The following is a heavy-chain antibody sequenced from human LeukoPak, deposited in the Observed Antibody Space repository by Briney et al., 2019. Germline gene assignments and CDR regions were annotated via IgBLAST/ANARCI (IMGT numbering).Heavy chain of an antibody. V-gene: IGHV3-23*01. J-gene: IGHJ4*02. CDR3: AKAGGAYSSSWYLYFDY. Sequence: GGSLSLSCAASAFTFSSYAMTWVRQAPGKGLDWVSTIGGSGDSTSYADSVKGRFTISRDSSKNTLFLQMNSLRAEDTAIYYCAKAGGAYSSSWYLYFDYWGQGTLVTVSS. CDR1: AFTFSSYA. D-gene: IGHD6-13*01. CDR2: IGGSGDST.